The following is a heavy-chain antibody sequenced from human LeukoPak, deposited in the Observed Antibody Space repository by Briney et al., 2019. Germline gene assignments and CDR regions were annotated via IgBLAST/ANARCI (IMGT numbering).Heavy chain of an antibody. D-gene: IGHD5-18*01. CDR3: AREGTAMAYNWFDP. Sequence: PGGSLRLSCAASGFTLSNYWMSWVRQAPGKGLEWVANIKQDGSEKYYVDSVKGRFTISRDNAKNSLYLQMNSLRAEDTAVYYCAREGTAMAYNWFDPWGQGTLVTVSS. V-gene: IGHV3-7*03. CDR1: GFTLSNYW. CDR2: IKQDGSEK. J-gene: IGHJ5*02.